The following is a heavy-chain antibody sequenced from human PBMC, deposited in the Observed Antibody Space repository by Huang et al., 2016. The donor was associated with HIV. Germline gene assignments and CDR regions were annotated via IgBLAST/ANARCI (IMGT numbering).Heavy chain of an antibody. CDR2: IKQEGSAK. Sequence: EVQLVESGGGLVQRGGSLRLSCVASGFTFSDHWMSWVRQAPGKGLEWVANIKQEGSAKYHVDSVTGRFTISRDNANNSWFLNMKSLRADDTATYYCARGAVSQYCRGTTCYSFLDYFDYWGQGSLVTVSS. D-gene: IGHD2-15*01. V-gene: IGHV3-7*01. J-gene: IGHJ4*02. CDR1: GFTFSDHW. CDR3: ARGAVSQYCRGTTCYSFLDYFDY.